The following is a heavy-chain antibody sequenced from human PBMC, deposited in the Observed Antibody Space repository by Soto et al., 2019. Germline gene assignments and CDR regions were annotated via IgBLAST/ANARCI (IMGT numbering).Heavy chain of an antibody. Sequence: SETLSLSCTVSGVSISSGGYYWSWIRQQPGKGLEWVGYICYSGSTYYNPSLKSRVTISVDTSKNQFSLKLSSVTAADTAVYYCARVDSSGWYTLKRSDGMEVWGQGTTVTVSS. CDR3: ARVDSSGWYTLKRSDGMEV. D-gene: IGHD6-19*01. J-gene: IGHJ6*01. CDR2: ICYSGST. CDR1: GVSISSGGYY. V-gene: IGHV4-31*03.